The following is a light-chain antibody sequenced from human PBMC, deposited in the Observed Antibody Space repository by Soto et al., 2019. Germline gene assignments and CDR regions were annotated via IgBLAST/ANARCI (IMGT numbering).Light chain of an antibody. CDR1: QSISNN. V-gene: IGKV3-15*01. CDR2: GAS. CDR3: QLYNNWPLT. Sequence: IVMTQSPATLSVSPGEGAALSCRASQSISNNLAWYQQRPGQSPRLLIYGASTRATGIPARFSGSGSGTEFTLPISSLQSEDSAVYYCQLYNNWPLTFGGGTKVEIK. J-gene: IGKJ4*01.